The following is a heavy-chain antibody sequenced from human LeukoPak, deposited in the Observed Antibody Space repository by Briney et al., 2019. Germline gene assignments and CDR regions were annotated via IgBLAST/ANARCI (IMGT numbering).Heavy chain of an antibody. CDR2: IIPIFGIA. CDR1: GGTFISYA. Sequence: SVKVSCTASGGTFISYAISWVRQAPGQGLEWMGRIIPIFGIANYAQKFQGRVTITADKSTSTAYMELSSLRSEDTAVYYCARFCSGGSCTHAFDIWGQGTMVTVSS. D-gene: IGHD2-15*01. V-gene: IGHV1-69*04. J-gene: IGHJ3*02. CDR3: ARFCSGGSCTHAFDI.